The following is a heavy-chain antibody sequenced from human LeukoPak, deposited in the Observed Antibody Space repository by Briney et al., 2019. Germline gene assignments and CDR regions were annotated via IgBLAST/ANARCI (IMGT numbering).Heavy chain of an antibody. CDR1: GYSISSGYY. D-gene: IGHD1-26*01. CDR3: ARGEGATLNY. Sequence: PSETLSLTCTVSGYSISSGYYWGWIRQPPGKGLEWIGSIYHSGSTYYNPSLKSRVTISVDTSKNQFSLKLSSVTAADTAVYYCARGEGATLNYWGQGTLVTVSS. J-gene: IGHJ4*02. CDR2: IYHSGST. V-gene: IGHV4-38-2*02.